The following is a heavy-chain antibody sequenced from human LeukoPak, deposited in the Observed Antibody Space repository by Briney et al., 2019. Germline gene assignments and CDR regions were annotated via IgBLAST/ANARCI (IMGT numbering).Heavy chain of an antibody. CDR3: ARVPSHYYVILRGAAHFDY. D-gene: IGHD3-10*02. CDR2: ISVYNGNT. CDR1: VYTFTRYG. V-gene: IGHV1-18*01. J-gene: IGHJ4*02. Sequence: ASVRVSSEASVYTFTRYGISWVPHAPGQGLEGMGWISVYNGNTNYAQKLQGRVTMTTDTSTSTAYMELRSLRSDDTAVYYCARVPSHYYVILRGAAHFDYWGQGTLVTVSS.